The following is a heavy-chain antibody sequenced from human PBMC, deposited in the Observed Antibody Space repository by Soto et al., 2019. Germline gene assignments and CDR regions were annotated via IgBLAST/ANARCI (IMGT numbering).Heavy chain of an antibody. CDR1: GFTFSSYA. CDR2: ISGSGGST. J-gene: IGHJ4*02. Sequence: PGGSLRLSCAASGFTFSSYAMSWVRQAPGKGLEWVSAISGSGGSTYYADSVKGRFTISRDNSKNTLYLQMNSLRAEDTAVYYCAKYRPHSSGWSPHRYYYDYWGQGTLVTVSS. CDR3: AKYRPHSSGWSPHRYYYDY. D-gene: IGHD6-19*01. V-gene: IGHV3-23*01.